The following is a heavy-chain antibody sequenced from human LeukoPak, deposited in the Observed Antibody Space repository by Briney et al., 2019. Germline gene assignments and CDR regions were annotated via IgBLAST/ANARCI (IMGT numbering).Heavy chain of an antibody. V-gene: IGHV4-39*07. J-gene: IGHJ3*02. Sequence: SETLSLTCTVSGDSISSNTHFWGWIRQPPGKGLEWIGTIYYSGSTYYNPSLKSRVTISVDTSKNQFSLKLSSVTAADTAVYYCARSDGYGLVGIWGQGTMVTVSS. CDR2: IYYSGST. CDR1: GDSISSNTHF. D-gene: IGHD3-10*01. CDR3: ARSDGYGLVGI.